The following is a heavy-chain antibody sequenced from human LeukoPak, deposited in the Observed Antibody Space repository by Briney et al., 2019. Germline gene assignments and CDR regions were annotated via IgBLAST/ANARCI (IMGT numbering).Heavy chain of an antibody. D-gene: IGHD3-3*01. Sequence: GGSLRLSCAASGFSVSRYWMSWVRQAPGEGLEWVANIKQDESEKDYVDSVRGRFTISRDNSKNTLYLQMNSLRAEDTAVYYCARVFGGPDAFDIWGQGTTVTVSS. CDR3: ARVFGGPDAFDI. CDR1: GFSVSRYW. V-gene: IGHV3-7*03. J-gene: IGHJ3*02. CDR2: IKQDESEK.